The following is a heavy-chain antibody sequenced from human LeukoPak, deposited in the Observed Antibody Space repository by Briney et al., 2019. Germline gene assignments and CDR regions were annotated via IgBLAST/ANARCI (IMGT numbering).Heavy chain of an antibody. D-gene: IGHD3-10*01. CDR3: ARHGRWGSGSYYKAQYYYYYYMDV. CDR2: INHSGST. Sequence: PSETLSLTCAVYGGSFSGYYWSWIRQPPGKGLEWIGEINHSGSTNYNPSLKSRVTISVDTSKNQFSLKLSSVTAADTAVYYCARHGRWGSGSYYKAQYYYYYYMDVWGKGTTVTISS. V-gene: IGHV4-34*01. J-gene: IGHJ6*03. CDR1: GGSFSGYY.